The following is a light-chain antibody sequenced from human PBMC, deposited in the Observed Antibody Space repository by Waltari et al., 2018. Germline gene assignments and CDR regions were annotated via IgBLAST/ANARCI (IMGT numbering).Light chain of an antibody. CDR1: SSDLGNYNY. CDR2: DVS. J-gene: IGLJ2*01. V-gene: IGLV2-14*03. CDR3: SSYISSDTLEL. Sequence: HSALTHPASVSGSPGQSITISCTGSSSDLGNYNYVPWYQQHPGKAPKLMIFDVSNRPSGVSNRFSGSKAGNTASLTISGLQAEDEADYYCSSYISSDTLELFGGGTSLTVL.